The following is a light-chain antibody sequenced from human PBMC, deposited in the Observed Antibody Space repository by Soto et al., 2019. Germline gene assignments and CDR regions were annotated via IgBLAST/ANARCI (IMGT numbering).Light chain of an antibody. J-gene: IGLJ2*01. CDR2: EVS. V-gene: IGLV2-8*01. Sequence: QSALTQPPSASGSPGQSVTISCTGTSSDVGGYNYVSWYQQHPGKAPKFMIYEVSKRPSGVPDRFSGSKSGNTASLTVPGLQADDEADYYCSSYAGSNNPVIFGGGTKLTVL. CDR1: SSDVGGYNY. CDR3: SSYAGSNNPVI.